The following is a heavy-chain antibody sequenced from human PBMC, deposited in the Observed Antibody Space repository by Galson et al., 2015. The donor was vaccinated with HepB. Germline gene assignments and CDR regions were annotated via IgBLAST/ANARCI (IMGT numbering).Heavy chain of an antibody. Sequence: SVKVSCKASGYTFRNYGITWVRQAPGQGLEWMGWISAYNGKLNYAQKFQGRVTMTTDTSTSTADLELRSLRSDDTAVYYCAKDASSKATSPDYWGQGTLVTVSS. CDR2: ISAYNGKL. J-gene: IGHJ4*02. V-gene: IGHV1-18*04. CDR3: AKDASSKATSPDY. D-gene: IGHD2-2*01. CDR1: GYTFRNYG.